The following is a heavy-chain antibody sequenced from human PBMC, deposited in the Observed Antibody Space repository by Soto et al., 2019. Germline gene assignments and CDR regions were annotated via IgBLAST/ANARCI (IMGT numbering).Heavy chain of an antibody. V-gene: IGHV3-72*01. CDR3: ARDTGGSYDF. Sequence: PGKGLEWVGRTRNKANSYTTEYAPSVKGRVTISRHDSEDSMYLQMNSLKTEDTAVYYCARDTGGSYDFWGQGAPVTVSS. CDR2: TRNKANSYTT. D-gene: IGHD1-26*01. J-gene: IGHJ4*02.